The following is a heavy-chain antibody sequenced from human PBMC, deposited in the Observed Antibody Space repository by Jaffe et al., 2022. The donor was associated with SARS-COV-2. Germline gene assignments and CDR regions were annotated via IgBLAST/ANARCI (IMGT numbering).Heavy chain of an antibody. Sequence: EVQLLESGGGLVQPGGSLRLSCAASGFTFSNCAMNWVRQAPGEGLEWVSGVGGNGADTSYADSVKGRFTISRDNSKNTVSLQMNSLRAEDTAVYFCVKQWGANGFHFDYWGQGVLVTVSS. CDR3: VKQWGANGFHFDY. CDR2: VGGNGADT. CDR1: GFTFSNCA. V-gene: IGHV3-23*01. D-gene: IGHD1-26*01. J-gene: IGHJ4*02.